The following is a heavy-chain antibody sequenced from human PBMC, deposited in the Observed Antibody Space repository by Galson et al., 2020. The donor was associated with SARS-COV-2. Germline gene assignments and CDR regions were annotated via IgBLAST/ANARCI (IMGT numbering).Heavy chain of an antibody. CDR1: GYTFTSYD. J-gene: IGHJ5*02. D-gene: IGHD6-19*01. Sequence: ASVKVSCKASGYTFTSYDINWVRQATGQGLEWMGWMNPNSGNTGYAQKFQGRVTMTRNTSISTAYMELSSLRSEDTAVYYCARGPYIAVAGTEWFDPWGQGTLVTVS. CDR3: ARGPYIAVAGTEWFDP. V-gene: IGHV1-8*01. CDR2: MNPNSGNT.